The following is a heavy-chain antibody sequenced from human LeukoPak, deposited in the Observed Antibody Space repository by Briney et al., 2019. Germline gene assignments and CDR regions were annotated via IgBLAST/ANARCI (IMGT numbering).Heavy chain of an antibody. CDR1: GFTVSSNY. V-gene: IGHV3-53*01. Sequence: GGSLRLSCAASGFTVSSNYMSWVRQAPGKGLEWVSVIYSGGSTYYADSVKGRFTISRDNSKNTLYLQMNSLRAEDTAAYYCAASDDYGDYYFDYWGQGTLVTVSS. J-gene: IGHJ4*02. D-gene: IGHD4-17*01. CDR2: IYSGGST. CDR3: AASDDYGDYYFDY.